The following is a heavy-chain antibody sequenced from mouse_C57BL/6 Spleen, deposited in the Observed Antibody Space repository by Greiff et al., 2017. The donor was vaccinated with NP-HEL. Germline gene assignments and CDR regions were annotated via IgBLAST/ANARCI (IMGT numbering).Heavy chain of an antibody. CDR1: GYTFTSYW. J-gene: IGHJ4*01. D-gene: IGHD1-1*01. V-gene: IGHV1-59*01. CDR2: IDPSDSYT. CDR3: AGALTTVDAMDY. Sequence: QVQLQQPGAELVRPGTSVKLSCKASGYTFTSYWMHWVKQRPGQGLEWIGVIDPSDSYTNYNQKFKGKATLTVDTSSSTAYMQLSSLTSEDSAVYYCAGALTTVDAMDYWGQGTSVTVSS.